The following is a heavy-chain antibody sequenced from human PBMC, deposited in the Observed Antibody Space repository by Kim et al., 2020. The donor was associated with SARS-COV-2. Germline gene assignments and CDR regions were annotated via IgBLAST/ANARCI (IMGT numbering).Heavy chain of an antibody. Sequence: SETLSLTCTFSGDSISGFHWSWIRQPPGKGLQWIGFIRDDGTTNSDLSLKSRAVISVDTSSNQFSLKLSFVTAADTAIYYCARVAETGIQYDDSTGPYAIGAIDSWGQGIQVAVSS. J-gene: IGHJ4*02. D-gene: IGHD3-22*01. CDR1: GDSISGFH. CDR3: ARVAETGIQYDDSTGPYAIGAIDS. V-gene: IGHV4-59*12. CDR2: IRDDGTT.